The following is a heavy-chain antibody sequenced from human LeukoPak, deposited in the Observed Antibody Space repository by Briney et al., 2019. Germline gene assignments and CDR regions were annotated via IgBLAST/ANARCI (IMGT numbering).Heavy chain of an antibody. CDR1: GGSISSYY. CDR3: AREPQYCTNGVCYSVGP. J-gene: IGHJ5*02. V-gene: IGHV4-59*01. D-gene: IGHD2-8*01. CDR2: IYYSGST. Sequence: SETLSLTSTVSGGSISSYYWSWIRQPPGKGLEWIGYIYYSGSTNYNPSLKSRVTISVETSKNQFSLKLSSVTAADTAVYYCAREPQYCTNGVCYSVGPWGQGTLVTVSS.